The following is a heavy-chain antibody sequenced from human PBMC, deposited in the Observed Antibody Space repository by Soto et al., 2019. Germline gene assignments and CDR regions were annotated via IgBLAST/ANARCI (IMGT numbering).Heavy chain of an antibody. CDR1: GFTFTSHG. Sequence: QAHLVQSGTEVRGPGASVKVSCKASGFTFTSHGFTWVRQAPGQGLEWLGWVSAYNGYTNYAQKIQGRVSMTTDSSTTTAYMELRGLTSDDPAVYYCGSATSSALGLRTWGQGTLVTVSS. J-gene: IGHJ5*02. D-gene: IGHD2-2*01. CDR2: VSAYNGYT. V-gene: IGHV1-18*01. CDR3: GSATSSALGLRT.